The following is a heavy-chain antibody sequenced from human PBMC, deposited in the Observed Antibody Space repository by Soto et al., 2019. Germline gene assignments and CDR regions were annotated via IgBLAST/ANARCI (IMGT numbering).Heavy chain of an antibody. CDR3: ARRAGADYYDSSGHFDY. Sequence: SETLSLTCTVSGGSISSSSYYWGWIRQPPGKGLEWIGSIYYSGSTYYNPSLKSRVTISVDTSKNQFSLKLSSVTAADTAVYYCARRAGADYYDSSGHFDYWGQGTLVTVSS. D-gene: IGHD3-22*01. CDR2: IYYSGST. CDR1: GGSISSSSYY. V-gene: IGHV4-39*01. J-gene: IGHJ4*02.